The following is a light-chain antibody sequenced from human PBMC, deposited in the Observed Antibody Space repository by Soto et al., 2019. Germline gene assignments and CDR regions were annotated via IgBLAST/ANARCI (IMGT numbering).Light chain of an antibody. Sequence: EIVLTQSTGTLSLSPGERATLSCRASQSVSSSYLAWYQQKPGQAPRLLIYGASSRATGIPDRFSGSGSGTDFALTISRLEPEDFAVYYCQQYGSSLPWTFGQGTKV. V-gene: IGKV3-20*01. CDR3: QQYGSSLPWT. CDR2: GAS. J-gene: IGKJ1*01. CDR1: QSVSSSY.